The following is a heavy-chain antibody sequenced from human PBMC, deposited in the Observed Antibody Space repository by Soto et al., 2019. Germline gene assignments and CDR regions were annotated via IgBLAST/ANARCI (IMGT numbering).Heavy chain of an antibody. D-gene: IGHD6-13*01. J-gene: IGHJ4*02. V-gene: IGHV4-34*01. CDR1: GGSFSGYY. CDR2: INHSGST. CDR3: ARGYSSSWLHY. Sequence: SETLSLTCAVYGGSFSGYYWSWIRQPPGKGLEWIGEINHSGSTNYNPSLKSRVTISVDTSKNQFSLKLSSVTAADTAVYYCARGYSSSWLHYWGQGTLVTVSS.